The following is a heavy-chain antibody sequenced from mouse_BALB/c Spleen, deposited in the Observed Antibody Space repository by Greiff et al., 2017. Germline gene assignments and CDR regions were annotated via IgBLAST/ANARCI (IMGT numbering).Heavy chain of an antibody. CDR2: ISSGGSYT. V-gene: IGHV5-6*02. J-gene: IGHJ2*01. Sequence: DVKLVESGGDLVKPGGSLKLSCAASGFTFSSYGMSWVRQTPDKRLEWVATISSGGSYTYYPDSVKGRFTISRDNAKNTLYLQMSSLKSEDTAMYYCARPDDYDVDYFDYWGQGTTLTVSS. CDR1: GFTFSSYG. D-gene: IGHD2-4*01. CDR3: ARPDDYDVDYFDY.